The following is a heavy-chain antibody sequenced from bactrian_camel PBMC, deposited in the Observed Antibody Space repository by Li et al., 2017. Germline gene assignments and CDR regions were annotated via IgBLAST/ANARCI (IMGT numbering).Heavy chain of an antibody. CDR3: ATDLLPYALGICTALGGY. V-gene: IGHV3S53*01. D-gene: IGHD2*01. J-gene: IGHJ6*01. Sequence: HVQLVESGEGSVQAGGSLRLSCTVPGHTGPSCGTDWFRQAAGKQREWVSQIDRHGRPSYADPVKGRFTVSKDTTKDEVYLQMDSLKPEDTAVYYCATDLLPYALGICTALGGYWGQGTQVTVS. CDR2: IDRHGRP. CDR1: GHTGPSCG.